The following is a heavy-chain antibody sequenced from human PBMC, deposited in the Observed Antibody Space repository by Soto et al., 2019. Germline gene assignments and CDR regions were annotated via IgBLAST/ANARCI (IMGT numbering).Heavy chain of an antibody. CDR3: VRVFNWNHEYFPH. J-gene: IGHJ1*01. Sequence: GASVNVSCKASGYTFTGYYMHWVRQAPGQGLEWMGWINANNGGTNYAQKLQGRVTMTRDTSTSTAYMELRSLRSDDTAVYYCVRVFNWNHEYFPHWGQGTLVTVSS. D-gene: IGHD1-20*01. CDR1: GYTFTGYY. V-gene: IGHV1-2*02. CDR2: INANNGGT.